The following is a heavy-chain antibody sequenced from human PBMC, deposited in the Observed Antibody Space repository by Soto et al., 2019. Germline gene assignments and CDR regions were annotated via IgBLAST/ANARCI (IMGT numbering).Heavy chain of an antibody. D-gene: IGHD3-22*01. Sequence: EVQLVESGGGLVQPGGSLRLSCAASGFTFSSYWMSWVRQAPGKGLEWVANIKQDGSEKYYVDSVKGRFTISRDNAKNSLYLQMNSLRAEDTAVCYCARDQACSGYYYSRDAFDIWGQGTMVTVSS. V-gene: IGHV3-7*01. CDR2: IKQDGSEK. CDR1: GFTFSSYW. CDR3: ARDQACSGYYYSRDAFDI. J-gene: IGHJ3*02.